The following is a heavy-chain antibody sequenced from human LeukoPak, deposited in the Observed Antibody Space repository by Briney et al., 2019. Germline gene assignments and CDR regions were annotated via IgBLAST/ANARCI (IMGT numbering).Heavy chain of an antibody. D-gene: IGHD6-13*01. CDR1: GFTVSSNY. CDR3: AREVSSWDTATDY. CDR2: IYSGGST. J-gene: IGHJ4*02. V-gene: IGHV3-66*01. Sequence: GGSLRLSCAASGFTVSSNYMSWVRQAPGKGLEWVSVIYSGGSTYYADSVKGRFTISRDNAKNSLYLQMNSLRAEDTAVYYCAREVSSWDTATDYWGQGTLVTVSS.